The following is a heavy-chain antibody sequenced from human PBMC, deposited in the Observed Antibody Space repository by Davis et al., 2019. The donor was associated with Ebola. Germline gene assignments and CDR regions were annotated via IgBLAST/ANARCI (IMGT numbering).Heavy chain of an antibody. CDR1: GFTFNSYG. CDR2: IWYDGSNK. V-gene: IGHV3-33*01. D-gene: IGHD2-15*01. J-gene: IGHJ4*02. Sequence: PGGSLRLSCAASGFTFNSYGMHWVRQAPGKGLEWVAVIWYDGSNKYYADSVKGRFTISRDNSKNTLYLQMNSLRAEDTAVYYCARDRGIKCSGDSCYWGDFDYWGQGTLVTVSS. CDR3: ARDRGIKCSGDSCYWGDFDY.